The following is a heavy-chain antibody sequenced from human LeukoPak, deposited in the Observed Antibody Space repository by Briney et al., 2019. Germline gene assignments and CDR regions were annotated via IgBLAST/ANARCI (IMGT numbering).Heavy chain of an antibody. CDR1: GFTFDDYA. Sequence: GGSLRLSCAASGFTFDDYAMHWVRQAPGKGLEWVSGISWNSGSIGYADSVKGRFTISRDNSKNTLYLQMNSLRAEDTAVYYCAKDENDILTGPFDYWGQGTLVTVSS. D-gene: IGHD3-9*01. J-gene: IGHJ4*02. V-gene: IGHV3-9*01. CDR2: ISWNSGSI. CDR3: AKDENDILTGPFDY.